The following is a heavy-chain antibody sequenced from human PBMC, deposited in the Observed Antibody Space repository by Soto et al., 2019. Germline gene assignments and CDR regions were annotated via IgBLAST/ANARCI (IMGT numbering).Heavy chain of an antibody. CDR3: ARDDYANARAFDI. CDR2: IWYDGTNE. Sequence: QVQLVESGGGVVQPGRSLRLSCAASGFTFSSDGMHWVRQAPGKGLEWVAVIWYDGTNENYGDSVEGRFTISRDNSKNTLYLQMNSLRAEDTAVYYCARDDYANARAFDIWGQGTMVTVSS. J-gene: IGHJ3*02. V-gene: IGHV3-33*01. CDR1: GFTFSSDG. D-gene: IGHD4-17*01.